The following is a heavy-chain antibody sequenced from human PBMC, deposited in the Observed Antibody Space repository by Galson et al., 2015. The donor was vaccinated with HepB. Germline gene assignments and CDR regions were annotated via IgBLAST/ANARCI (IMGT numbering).Heavy chain of an antibody. CDR1: GFTFRSYW. D-gene: IGHD1-1*01. CDR3: ARDLGTSRRAYDI. V-gene: IGHV3-7*01. CDR2: VKEDGSEK. J-gene: IGHJ3*02. Sequence: SLRLSCAASGFTFRSYWLSWVRQAPGKGLECVANVKEDGSEKYFVDSVKGRFTISRDNARNSLYLQMSSLRAEDTALYYCARDLGTSRRAYDIWGQGTLVTVSS.